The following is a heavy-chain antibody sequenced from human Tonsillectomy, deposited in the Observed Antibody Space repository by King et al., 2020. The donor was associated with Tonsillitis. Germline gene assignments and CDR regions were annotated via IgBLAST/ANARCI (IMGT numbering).Heavy chain of an antibody. V-gene: IGHV3-30*03. CDR1: GFSFRTYG. Sequence: VQLVESGGGVVQPGRSLRLSYAASGFSFRTYGIHWVRQAPGKGLEWVSVISYDGSNKFYADSVKGRFTISRDNSKNTLYLQMNSLRAEDTAVYYCATGGGPYYDFWSGSPIYYYYGMDVWGQGTTVTVSS. CDR3: ATGGGPYYDFWSGSPIYYYYGMDV. D-gene: IGHD3-3*01. J-gene: IGHJ6*02. CDR2: ISYDGSNK.